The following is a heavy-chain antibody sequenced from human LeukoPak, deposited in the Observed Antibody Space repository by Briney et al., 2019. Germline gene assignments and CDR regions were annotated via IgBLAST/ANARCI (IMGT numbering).Heavy chain of an antibody. V-gene: IGHV4-4*07. J-gene: IGHJ4*02. CDR2: IYTSGST. CDR1: GGSISRYY. D-gene: IGHD3-22*01. Sequence: PSETLSLTCTVSGGSISRYYWSWIRQPPGKGLEWIGRIYTSGSTNYNPSLKSRVTMSVDTSKNQFSLKLSSVTAADTAVYYCARDGNYYDSSGYHPLDYWGQGTLVTVSS. CDR3: ARDGNYYDSSGYHPLDY.